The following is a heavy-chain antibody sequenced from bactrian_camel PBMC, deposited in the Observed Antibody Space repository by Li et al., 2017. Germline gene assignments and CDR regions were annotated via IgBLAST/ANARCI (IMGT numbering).Heavy chain of an antibody. CDR1: GSTDNRMS. J-gene: IGHJ4*01. Sequence: DVQLVESGGGSVQAGGSLRLSCAASGSTDNRMSMAWFRQVPGKEREGVAVLDGVGRTLYAESVKGRFTMSRDNRKNAVYLQMNNLKTEDTAKYFCAKGIQKCPGNYCRPEGQGTQVTVS. D-gene: IGHD2*01. V-gene: IGHV3S67*01. CDR2: LDGVGRT.